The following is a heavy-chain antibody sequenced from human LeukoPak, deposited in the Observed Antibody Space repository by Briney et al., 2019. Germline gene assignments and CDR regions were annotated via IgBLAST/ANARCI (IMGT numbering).Heavy chain of an antibody. D-gene: IGHD5-12*01. CDR1: GGSFSGYY. CDR2: IYYSGST. V-gene: IGHV4-34*01. J-gene: IGHJ4*02. CDR3: ARENSGYEVNFGSGSYFDY. Sequence: PSETLSLTCAVYGGSFSGYYWSWIRQPPGKGLEWIGSIYYSGSTYYNPSLKSRVTISVDTSKNQFSLKLSSVTAADTAVYYCARENSGYEVNFGSGSYFDYWGQGTLVTVSS.